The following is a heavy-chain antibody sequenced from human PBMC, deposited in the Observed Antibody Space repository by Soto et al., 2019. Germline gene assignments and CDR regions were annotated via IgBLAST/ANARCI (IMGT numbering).Heavy chain of an antibody. CDR3: TTGIYYDILTGYHNVAY. J-gene: IGHJ4*02. V-gene: IGHV3-15*01. CDR1: GFNLSHPW. Sequence: GGSLRLSCVASGFNLSHPWMTWVRQSAGKGLEWVGRIKSKTDGGTADYAAPVKGRATISRDDSKNTVYLQMNSLKTEDTAVYYCTTGIYYDILTGYHNVAYWGQGALVTVSS. CDR2: IKSKTDGGTA. D-gene: IGHD3-9*01.